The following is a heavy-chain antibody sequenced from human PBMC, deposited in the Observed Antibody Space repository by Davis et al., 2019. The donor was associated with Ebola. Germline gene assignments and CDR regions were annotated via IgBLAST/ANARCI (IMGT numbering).Heavy chain of an antibody. CDR3: ARGGIWFGELLSYYFDY. V-gene: IGHV4-59*08. CDR2: IYYSGST. CDR1: GASISSYY. D-gene: IGHD3-10*01. J-gene: IGHJ4*02. Sequence: SETLSLTCSVSGASISSYYWSWIRQPPGKGLEWIGYIYYSGSTNYNPSLKSRVTISVDTSKNQFSLKLSSVTAADTAVYYCARGGIWFGELLSYYFDYWGQGTLVTVSS.